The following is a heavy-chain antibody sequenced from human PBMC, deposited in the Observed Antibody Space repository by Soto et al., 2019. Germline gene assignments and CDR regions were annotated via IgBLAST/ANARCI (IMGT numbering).Heavy chain of an antibody. CDR3: VREAYIGYGHAIDH. Sequence: SETLSLTCAVSGVTISTYYCSWIRQPPGKGLEWIGYNYHSGTTNYNPSLKSRVTISVDTSKNQFSLRLTSVTAADTAIYYCVREAYIGYGHAIDHWGQGTLVTVSS. CDR1: GVTISTYY. D-gene: IGHD5-12*01. CDR2: NYHSGTT. V-gene: IGHV4-59*01. J-gene: IGHJ4*02.